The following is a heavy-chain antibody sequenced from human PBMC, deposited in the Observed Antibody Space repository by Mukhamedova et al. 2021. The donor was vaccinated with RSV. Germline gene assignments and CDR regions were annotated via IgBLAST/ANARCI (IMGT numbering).Heavy chain of an antibody. CDR1: GFTFSSYG. V-gene: IGHV3-30*18. J-gene: IGHJ1*01. Sequence: GFTFSSYGMHGVRQAPGKGLEWVAGISYDGSNKYYADSVKGRFTISRDNSKNTLYLQMNSLRAEDTAVYYCAKEMVRGVIEY. CDR2: ISYDGSNK. D-gene: IGHD3-10*01. CDR3: AKEMVRGVIEY.